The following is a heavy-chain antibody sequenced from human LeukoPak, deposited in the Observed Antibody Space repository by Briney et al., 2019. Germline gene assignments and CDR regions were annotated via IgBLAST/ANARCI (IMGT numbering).Heavy chain of an antibody. V-gene: IGHV4-59*01. CDR3: ARALSGSGSYYSEMLYYYYYMDV. CDR1: GDSISSYY. Sequence: PSETLSLTCTVSGDSISSYYWSWIRQPPGKGLEWIGYIYYSGNTKYNPSLKSRVTISVDTSKNQISLKLNSVTAADTAVYYCARALSGSGSYYSEMLYYYYYMDVWGKGTTVTISS. CDR2: IYYSGNT. D-gene: IGHD3-10*01. J-gene: IGHJ6*03.